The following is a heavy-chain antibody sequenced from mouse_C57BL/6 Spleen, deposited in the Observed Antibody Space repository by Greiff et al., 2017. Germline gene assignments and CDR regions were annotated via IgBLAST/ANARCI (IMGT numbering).Heavy chain of an antibody. Sequence: EVQGVESGEGLVKPGGSLKLSCAASGFTFSSYAMSWVRQTPEKRLEWVAYISSGGDYIYYADTVKGRFTISRDNARNTLYLQMSSLKSEDTAMYYCTRVITTVVAHFDYWGQGTTLTVSS. CDR3: TRVITTVVAHFDY. CDR2: ISSGGDYI. D-gene: IGHD1-1*01. V-gene: IGHV5-9-1*02. J-gene: IGHJ2*01. CDR1: GFTFSSYA.